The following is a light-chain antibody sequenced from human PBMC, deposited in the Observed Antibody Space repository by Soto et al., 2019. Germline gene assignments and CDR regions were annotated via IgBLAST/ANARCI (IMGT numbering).Light chain of an antibody. Sequence: QSVLTQPPSASGTPGQRVTISCSGSSSNIGSNYVYWYQQLPGTAPKLLIYDNNKRPSGIPDRFSGSKSGTSATLGITGLQTGDEADYYCGTWDNSLSAVVFGGGTKLTVL. V-gene: IGLV1-51*01. CDR1: SSNIGSNY. CDR3: GTWDNSLSAVV. CDR2: DNN. J-gene: IGLJ2*01.